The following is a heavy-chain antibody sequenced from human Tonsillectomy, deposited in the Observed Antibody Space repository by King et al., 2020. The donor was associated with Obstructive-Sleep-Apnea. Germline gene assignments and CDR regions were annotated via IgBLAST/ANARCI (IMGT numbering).Heavy chain of an antibody. Sequence: VQLVESGGGVVQPGRSLRLSCAASGFTFSSYTMHWVRQAPGKGLEWVAVILSDGSHKYYADSVKGRFTISRDNSKNTLYLQMNGLRAEDTAVYYCAKTSLWGGNSEGGDHWGQGSLVTVSS. V-gene: IGHV3-30*04. D-gene: IGHD4-23*01. CDR1: GFTFSSYT. J-gene: IGHJ4*02. CDR3: AKTSLWGGNSEGGDH. CDR2: ILSDGSHK.